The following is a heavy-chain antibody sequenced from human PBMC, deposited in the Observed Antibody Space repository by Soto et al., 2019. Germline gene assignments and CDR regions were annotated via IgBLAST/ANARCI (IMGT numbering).Heavy chain of an antibody. V-gene: IGHV5-51*01. J-gene: IGHJ6*02. CDR3: ATAQQLANYYYYGMDV. D-gene: IGHD6-13*01. CDR1: GYSFTSYW. CDR2: IYPGDSDT. Sequence: KVSCKASGYSFTSYWIGWVRQMPGKGLEWMGIIYPGDSDTRYSPSFQGQVTISADKSISTAYLQWSSLKASDTAMYYCATAQQLANYYYYGMDVWGQGTTVTVSS.